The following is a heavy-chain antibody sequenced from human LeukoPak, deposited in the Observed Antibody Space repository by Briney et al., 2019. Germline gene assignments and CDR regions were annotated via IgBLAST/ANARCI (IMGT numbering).Heavy chain of an antibody. Sequence: QTGGSLRLSCAASGFTFSSYEMNWVRQAPGKGLEWVSYISSSGSTIYYADSVKGRFTISRDNAKNSLYLQMNSLRAEDTAVYYCARGSITIFGVQPRDPQIGDVWGKGTTVTVSS. CDR2: ISSSGSTI. CDR3: ARGSITIFGVQPRDPQIGDV. J-gene: IGHJ6*04. CDR1: GFTFSSYE. V-gene: IGHV3-48*03. D-gene: IGHD3-3*01.